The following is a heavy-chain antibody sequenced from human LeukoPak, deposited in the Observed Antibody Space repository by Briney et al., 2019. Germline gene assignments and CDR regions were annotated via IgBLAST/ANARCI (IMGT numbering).Heavy chain of an antibody. D-gene: IGHD1-7*01. Sequence: GGSLRLSCAASGFTFGSYAMSWVRQAPGKGLEWVSAIDGSGGTTYYADSVRGRFTISRDNSKNTLYLQMNSLRAEDTAVYYCAKSVELRLDYWGQGTLVTVSS. CDR2: IDGSGGTT. CDR1: GFTFGSYA. V-gene: IGHV3-23*01. CDR3: AKSVELRLDY. J-gene: IGHJ4*02.